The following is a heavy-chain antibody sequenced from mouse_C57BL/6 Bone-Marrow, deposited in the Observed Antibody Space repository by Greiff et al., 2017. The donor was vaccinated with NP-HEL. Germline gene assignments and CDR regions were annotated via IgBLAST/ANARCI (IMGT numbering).Heavy chain of an antibody. Sequence: QVQLKESGAELVRPGTSVKVSCKASGYAFTNYLIEWVKQRPGQGLEWIGVINPGSGGTNYNEKFKGKATLTADKSSSTAYMQLSSLTSEDSAVYFCARTRDGNSWFAYWGQGTLVTVSA. D-gene: IGHD2-1*01. CDR1: GYAFTNYL. J-gene: IGHJ3*01. CDR2: INPGSGGT. V-gene: IGHV1-54*01. CDR3: ARTRDGNSWFAY.